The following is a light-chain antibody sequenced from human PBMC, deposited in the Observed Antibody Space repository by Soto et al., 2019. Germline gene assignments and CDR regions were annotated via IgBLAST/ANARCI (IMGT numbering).Light chain of an antibody. Sequence: EIVLTQSPDTLSLSPGERATLSCRASQSVSSSYLAWYQQTPGQAPRLLIYGTLNRATGIPDRFSGSGSGTDFTLTISRLEPEDFAVYYCQQYGNSRWTFGQGTKVEIK. J-gene: IGKJ1*01. CDR1: QSVSSSY. CDR3: QQYGNSRWT. CDR2: GTL. V-gene: IGKV3-20*01.